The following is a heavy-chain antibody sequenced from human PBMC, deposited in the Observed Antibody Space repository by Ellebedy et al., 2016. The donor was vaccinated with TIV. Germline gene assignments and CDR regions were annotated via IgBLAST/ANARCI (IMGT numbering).Heavy chain of an antibody. CDR3: ARWGYSNGYDY. CDR1: GFTFNNYN. CDR2: ISITSSYI. Sequence: GGSLRLXXAGSGFTFNNYNMNWVRQAPGKGLEWVSSISITSSYIHYADSVKGRFTTSRDNANNSLYLQMNSLRAEDTAVYYCARWGYSNGYDYWGQGVLVTVSS. V-gene: IGHV3-21*01. D-gene: IGHD5-18*01. J-gene: IGHJ4*02.